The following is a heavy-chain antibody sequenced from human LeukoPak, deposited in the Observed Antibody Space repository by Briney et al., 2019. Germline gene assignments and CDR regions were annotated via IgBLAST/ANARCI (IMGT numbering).Heavy chain of an antibody. CDR2: ISWNSGSI. CDR1: GFTFDDYA. D-gene: IGHD1-26*01. CDR3: WCREWELPTWGAFDI. J-gene: IGHJ3*02. Sequence: GGSLRLSCAASGFTFDDYAMHWVRQAPGKGLEWVSGISWNSGSIGYADSVKGRFTISRDNAKNSLYLQMNSLRAEDTALYYCWCREWELPTWGAFDIWGQGTMVTVSS. V-gene: IGHV3-9*01.